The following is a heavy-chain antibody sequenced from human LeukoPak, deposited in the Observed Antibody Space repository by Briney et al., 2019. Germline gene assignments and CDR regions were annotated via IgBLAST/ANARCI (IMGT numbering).Heavy chain of an antibody. CDR1: GYTFTTYY. CDR2: INPSSGST. Sequence: ASVKVSCKASGYTFTTYYMHWVRQAPGQGLECMGRINPSSGSTSYAQKFQGRVTMTRDTSTSTVYMELSSLRSEDTAIYYCARVLGAHRYDSIDHWGQGTLVTVSS. D-gene: IGHD3-16*01. CDR3: ARVLGAHRYDSIDH. J-gene: IGHJ4*02. V-gene: IGHV1-46*01.